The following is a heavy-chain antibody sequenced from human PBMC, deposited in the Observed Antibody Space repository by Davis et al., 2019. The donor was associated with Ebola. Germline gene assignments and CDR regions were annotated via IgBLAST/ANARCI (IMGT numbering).Heavy chain of an antibody. CDR1: GYTFTSYG. CDR2: INPHNGNT. J-gene: IGHJ4*02. V-gene: IGHV1-18*01. CDR3: ARAQFPTTSDH. D-gene: IGHD1-1*01. Sequence: ASVKVSCKASGYTFTSYGISWVRQATGQGLEWMGWINPHNGNTNYAQNVQGRVTMTTDTSTSTAYMEVGTLRSDDTAVYYCARAQFPTTSDHWGQGTLVTVSS.